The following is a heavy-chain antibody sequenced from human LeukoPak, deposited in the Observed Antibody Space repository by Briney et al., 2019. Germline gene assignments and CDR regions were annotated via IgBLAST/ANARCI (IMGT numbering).Heavy chain of an antibody. D-gene: IGHD5-18*01. CDR2: ISWDGGST. V-gene: IGHV3-43*01. J-gene: IGHJ6*03. CDR1: GFTFDDHT. Sequence: HPGGSLRLSCAASGFTFDDHTMHWVRQAPGKGLEWVSLISWDGGSTYYADSVKGRFTISRDNSKNSLYLQMNSLRTEDTALYYCAKEGYSYGYYYYYYMDVWGKGTTVTVSS. CDR3: AKEGYSYGYYYYYYMDV.